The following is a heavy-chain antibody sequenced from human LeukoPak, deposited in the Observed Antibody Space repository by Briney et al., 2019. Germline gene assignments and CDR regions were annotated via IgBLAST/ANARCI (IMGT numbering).Heavy chain of an antibody. D-gene: IGHD2/OR15-2a*01. CDR2: IISKVDGGTA. Sequence: GGSLRLSCAASGLTFSSYWMSWVRQAPGKGLEWVGRIISKVDGGTADYAAPVKGRFTISRDDSKNTVYLQMNSLKTEDTAVYYCTTSGGTTTRFVDYWGQGNLVSVSS. V-gene: IGHV3-15*01. CDR1: GLTFSSYW. J-gene: IGHJ4*02. CDR3: TTSGGTTTRFVDY.